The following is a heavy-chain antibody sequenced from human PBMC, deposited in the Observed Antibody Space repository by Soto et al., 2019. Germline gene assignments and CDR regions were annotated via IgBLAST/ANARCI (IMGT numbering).Heavy chain of an antibody. CDR1: GFTFSSYG. CDR3: AREVKYDRSGNYFGY. D-gene: IGHD3-22*01. CDR2: IWSDGSKK. Sequence: PGGSLRLSCAASGFTFSSYGMHWVRQAPGKGLEWVAVIWSDGSKKYYADSVKGRFTISRDNSKNTLYLQMNSLRAEDTAVYYCAREVKYDRSGNYFGYWGQGTLVTVSS. V-gene: IGHV3-33*01. J-gene: IGHJ4*02.